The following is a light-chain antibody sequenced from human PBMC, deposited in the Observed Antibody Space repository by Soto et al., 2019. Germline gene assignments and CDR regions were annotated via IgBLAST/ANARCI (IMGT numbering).Light chain of an antibody. V-gene: IGKV3-20*01. Sequence: EIVLTQSPGTLSLSPGESATLSCRASQSVNSNSLAWYQQKPGQAPRLLIYGASNRATGISDRVSGSGSGTDFTLTISRLEPEDFAVYYCQQYGGSPFFGQGTRLEMK. CDR1: QSVNSNS. CDR3: QQYGGSPF. CDR2: GAS. J-gene: IGKJ5*01.